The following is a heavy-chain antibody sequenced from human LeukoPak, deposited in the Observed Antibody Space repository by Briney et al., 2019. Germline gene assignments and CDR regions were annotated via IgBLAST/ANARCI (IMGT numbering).Heavy chain of an antibody. CDR2: IYYSGST. CDR1: GGSISSGDYY. J-gene: IGHJ2*01. V-gene: IGHV4-30-4*01. CDR3: ARAGGPWYFDL. Sequence: SGTLSLTCTVSGGSISSGDYYWSWIRQPPGKGLEWIGYIYYSGSTYYNPSLKSRVTISVDTSKNQFSLKLSSVTAADTAVYYCARAGGPWYFDLWGRGTLVTVSS.